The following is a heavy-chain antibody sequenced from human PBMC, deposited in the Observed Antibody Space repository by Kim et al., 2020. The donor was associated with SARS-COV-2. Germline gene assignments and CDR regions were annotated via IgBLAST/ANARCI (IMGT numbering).Heavy chain of an antibody. V-gene: IGHV4-39*01. Sequence: SETLSLTCTVSGGSISSSSYYWGWIRQPPGKGLEWIGSIYYSGSTYYNPSLKSRVTISVDTSKNQFSLKLSSVIAADTAAYYCSRQTRRGLQLYGVDYF. CDR2: IYYSGST. J-gene: IGHJ4*01. CDR3: SRQTRRGLQLYGVDYF. CDR1: GGSISSSSYY. D-gene: IGHD5-12*01.